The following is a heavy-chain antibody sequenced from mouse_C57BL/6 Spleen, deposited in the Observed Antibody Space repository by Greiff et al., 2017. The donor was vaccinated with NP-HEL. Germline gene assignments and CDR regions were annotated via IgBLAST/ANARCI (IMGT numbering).Heavy chain of an antibody. D-gene: IGHD1-2*01. CDR1: GYTFTDYE. CDR3: TRPLTTARVRFFAY. Sequence: QVHVKQSGAELVRPGASVTLSCKASGYTFTDYEMHWVKQTPLHGLEWIGAIDPETGGTAYNQKFKGKAILTADKSSSTAYMELRSLTSEDSAVYYCTRPLTTARVRFFAYWGQGTLVTVSA. V-gene: IGHV1-15*01. CDR2: IDPETGGT. J-gene: IGHJ3*01.